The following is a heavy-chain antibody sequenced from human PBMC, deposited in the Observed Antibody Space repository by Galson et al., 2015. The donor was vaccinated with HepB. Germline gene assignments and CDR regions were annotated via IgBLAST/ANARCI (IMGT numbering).Heavy chain of an antibody. J-gene: IGHJ5*02. CDR3: ARNPQDCSSTSCWNWFDP. CDR1: GYTFTSYA. D-gene: IGHD2-2*01. Sequence: SVKVSCKASGYTFTSYAMNWVRQAPGQGLEWMGWINTNTGNPTYAQGFTGRFVFSLDTSVSTAYLQISSLKAEDTAVYYCARNPQDCSSTSCWNWFDPWGQGTLVTVSS. CDR2: INTNTGNP. V-gene: IGHV7-4-1*02.